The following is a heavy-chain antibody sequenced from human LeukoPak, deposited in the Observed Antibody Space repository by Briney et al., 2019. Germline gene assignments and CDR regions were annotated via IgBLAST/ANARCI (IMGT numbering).Heavy chain of an antibody. J-gene: IGHJ6*03. Sequence: TSETLSLTCAVSGYSISSGYYWIWIRQPPGKGLEWIGSLYHSDSIYYNPSLESRVTMSVDTSKNQFSLKLSFVTAADTAVYYCARQHDSYHYYYVDVWGKGTTVTVSS. CDR1: GYSISSGYY. V-gene: IGHV4-38-2*01. CDR3: ARQHDSYHYYYVDV. CDR2: LYHSDSI. D-gene: IGHD6-13*01.